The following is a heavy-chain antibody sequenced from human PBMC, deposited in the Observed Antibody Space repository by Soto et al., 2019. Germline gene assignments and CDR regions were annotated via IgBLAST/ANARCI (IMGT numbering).Heavy chain of an antibody. J-gene: IGHJ4*02. V-gene: IGHV4-31*03. CDR2: IYYSGGT. D-gene: IGHD6-19*01. Sequence: SETLSLTCTVSGGSISSGGYYWSWIRQHPGKGLEWIGYIYYSGGTYYNPSLKSRVTISVDTSKNQFSLKLSSVAAADTAVYYCARGSSGWNIDYWGQGTLVTVSS. CDR3: ARGSSGWNIDY. CDR1: GGSISSGGYY.